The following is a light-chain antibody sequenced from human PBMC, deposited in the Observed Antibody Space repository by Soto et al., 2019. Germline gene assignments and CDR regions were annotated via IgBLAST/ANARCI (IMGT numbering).Light chain of an antibody. CDR1: QSISVW. V-gene: IGKV1-5*03. CDR3: QHYNSYSTT. Sequence: DIQITQSPSTLSVSVGDRVTITCRASQSISVWLAWYQQKAGKPPNILIYKASRLESGVPSRFRGSGSETEFTLPISRLQPDDFETYYCQHYNSYSTTFGQGTKVDI. J-gene: IGKJ1*01. CDR2: KAS.